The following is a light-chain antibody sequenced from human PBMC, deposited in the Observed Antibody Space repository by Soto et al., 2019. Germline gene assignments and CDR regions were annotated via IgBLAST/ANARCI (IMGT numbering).Light chain of an antibody. J-gene: IGKJ2*01. CDR2: GAS. Sequence: EIVLTQSPGTLSLSPGERAILSCRTSQSVRDNYLAWYQQKPGQAPRLLIYGASTRVTGIPDRFSGSGYGTDFTLSISRLEPEDFAVYYCQQYRWAPDTFGQGNKLEIK. CDR3: QQYRWAPDT. CDR1: QSVRDNY. V-gene: IGKV3-20*01.